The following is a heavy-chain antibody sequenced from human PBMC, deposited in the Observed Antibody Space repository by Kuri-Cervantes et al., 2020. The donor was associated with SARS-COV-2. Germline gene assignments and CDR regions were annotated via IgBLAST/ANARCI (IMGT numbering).Heavy chain of an antibody. CDR3: ARGRIRPFDY. CDR1: GYSISSGYY. J-gene: IGHJ4*02. CDR2: INHSGST. V-gene: IGHV4-38-2*01. Sequence: GSLRLSCAVSGYSISSGYYWGWIRQPPGKGLEWLGEINHSGSTNYNPSLKSRVTISVDTSKNQFSLKLSSVTAADTAVYYCARGRIRPFDYWGQGTLVTVSS.